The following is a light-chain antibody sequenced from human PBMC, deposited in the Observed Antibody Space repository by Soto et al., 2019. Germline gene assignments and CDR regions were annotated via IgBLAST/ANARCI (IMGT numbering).Light chain of an antibody. CDR3: AAWDDRLNEYV. V-gene: IGLV1-44*01. Sequence: SVRTPQPSASGTPGRRFTTSCSGSSSNVGRYAVNWYKHLPGTAPKLLIYNNNQRPSGVPDLFYGSKSGTSASLAISGLQSEDEADYYCAAWDDRLNEYVFGTGTTVTV. CDR1: SSNVGRYA. CDR2: NNN. J-gene: IGLJ1*01.